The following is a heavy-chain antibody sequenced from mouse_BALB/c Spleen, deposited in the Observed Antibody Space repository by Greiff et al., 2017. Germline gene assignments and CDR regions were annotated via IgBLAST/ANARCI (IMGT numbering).Heavy chain of an antibody. CDR1: GYTFTSYV. Sequence: EVQLQQSGPELVKPGASVKMSCKASGYTFTSYVMHWVKQKPGQGLEWIGYINPYNDGTKYNEKFKGKATLTSDKSSSTAYMELSSLTSEDSAVYNCARSGGVYAGYFEVWGAETPVTVSS. CDR2: INPYNDGT. D-gene: IGHD2-14*01. J-gene: IGHJ1*01. V-gene: IGHV1-14*01. CDR3: ARSGGVYAGYFEV.